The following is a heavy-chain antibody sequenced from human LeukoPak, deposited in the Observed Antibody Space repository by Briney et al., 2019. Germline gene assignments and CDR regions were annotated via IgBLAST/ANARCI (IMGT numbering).Heavy chain of an antibody. CDR1: GYTFTRYG. D-gene: IGHD3-22*01. J-gene: IGHJ4*02. Sequence: ASVKVSCKASGYTFTRYGISWVRQAPGQGLEWMGWTSAYNGDTKYAEKLQGRVTMTTDTSASTVYMELRSLRSDDTAVYFCARDPSNSSGYRIYFDYWGQGILVTVSS. V-gene: IGHV1-18*01. CDR2: TSAYNGDT. CDR3: ARDPSNSSGYRIYFDY.